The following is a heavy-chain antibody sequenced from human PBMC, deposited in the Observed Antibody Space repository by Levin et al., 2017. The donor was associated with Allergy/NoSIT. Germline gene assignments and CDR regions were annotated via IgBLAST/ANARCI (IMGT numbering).Heavy chain of an antibody. CDR1: GYTFTGYY. CDR3: AGEYYYYYYGMDV. Sequence: ASVKVSCKASGYTFTGYYMHWVRQAPGQGLEWMGRINPNSGGTNYAQKFQGRVTMTRDTSISTAYMELSRLRSDDTAVYYCAGEYYYYYYGMDVWGQGTTVTVSS. CDR2: INPNSGGT. J-gene: IGHJ6*02. V-gene: IGHV1-2*06.